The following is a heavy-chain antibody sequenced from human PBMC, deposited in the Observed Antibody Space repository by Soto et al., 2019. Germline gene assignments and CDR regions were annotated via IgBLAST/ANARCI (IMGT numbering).Heavy chain of an antibody. CDR1: GFSFGDYT. J-gene: IGHJ4*02. V-gene: IGHV3-21*04. D-gene: IGHD4-17*01. Sequence: EVQLVESGGGLVEPGGSLRLSCAASGFSFGDYTMNWVRQAPGKGLEWISSISSRASYIYYGASVKGRFTISRDNAKNSLYLQMNSLRAEDTAVYYCARDIHDFGDYSPDYWDQGILVTVSS. CDR3: ARDIHDFGDYSPDY. CDR2: ISSRASYI.